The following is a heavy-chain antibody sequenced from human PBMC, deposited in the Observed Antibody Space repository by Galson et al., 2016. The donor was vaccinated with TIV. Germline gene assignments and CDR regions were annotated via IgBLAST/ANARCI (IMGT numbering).Heavy chain of an antibody. CDR2: INPDSGGT. CDR1: GYTFTHYY. Sequence: SVKVSCKASGYTFTHYYMHWVRQAPGQGPEWMGRINPDSGGTDYAQKFQGRVTMPRDTSISTAYMDLSRLRSDDTDVKYCTRERGPGYCSSTSCYGYYGMDVWGQGTTVTVSS. J-gene: IGHJ6*02. D-gene: IGHD2-2*03. CDR3: TRERGPGYCSSTSCYGYYGMDV. V-gene: IGHV1-2*05.